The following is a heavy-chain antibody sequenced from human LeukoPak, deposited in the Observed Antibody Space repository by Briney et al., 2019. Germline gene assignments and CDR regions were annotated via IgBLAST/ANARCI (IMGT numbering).Heavy chain of an antibody. CDR3: ARALGKYCSSTSCYTEGAFDI. CDR1: GDSVSSNSAA. D-gene: IGHD2-2*02. J-gene: IGHJ3*02. Sequence: SQTLSLTCAISGDSVSSNSAAWNWIRQSPSRGLEWLGRTYYRSKWYNDYAVSVKSRITINPDTSKNQFSLQLNSVTPEDTAVYYCARALGKYCSSTSCYTEGAFDIWGQGTMVTVSS. CDR2: TYYRSKWYN. V-gene: IGHV6-1*01.